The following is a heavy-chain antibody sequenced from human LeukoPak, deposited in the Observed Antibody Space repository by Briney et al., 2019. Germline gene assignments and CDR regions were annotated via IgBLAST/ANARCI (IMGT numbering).Heavy chain of an antibody. V-gene: IGHV3-33*01. CDR2: IWYDGSNK. Sequence: GRSLRLSCAASGFTFSSYGMHWVRQAPGQGLEWGAVIWYDGSNKYYADSVKGRFTISRDNSKNTLYLQMNSLRAEDTAVYYCARGAHYGDYNNWFDPWGQGTLVTVSS. J-gene: IGHJ5*02. CDR1: GFTFSSYG. CDR3: ARGAHYGDYNNWFDP. D-gene: IGHD4-17*01.